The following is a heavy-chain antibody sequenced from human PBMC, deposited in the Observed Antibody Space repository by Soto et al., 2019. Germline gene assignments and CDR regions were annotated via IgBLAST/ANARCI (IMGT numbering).Heavy chain of an antibody. CDR2: IRSKAYGGTT. CDR3: TRDTNVVRNWFDP. Sequence: LRLSCTASGFTFCDCAMSWFRQAPWEVLEWVGFIRSKAYGGTTEYAASVKGRFTISRDDSKSIAYLQMNSLKTEETAVYYCTRDTNVVRNWFDPWGQGTLFTVSS. J-gene: IGHJ5*02. V-gene: IGHV3-49*03. D-gene: IGHD1-1*01. CDR1: GFTFCDCA.